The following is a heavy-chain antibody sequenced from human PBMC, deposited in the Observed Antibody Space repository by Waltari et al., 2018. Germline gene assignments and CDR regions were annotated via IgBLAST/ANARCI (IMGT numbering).Heavy chain of an antibody. J-gene: IGHJ4*02. CDR2: MSPKSGNT. CDR1: GYTFTSYD. Sequence: QVQLVQSGAEVKKPGASVKVSCKASGYTFTSYDINWVRQATGQGLEWMGWMSPKSGNTGYAQKFQGRVTMTRNTSISTAYMELSSLRSEDTAVYFCARVDCSSTSCTSYFDYWGQGTLVTVSS. D-gene: IGHD2-2*01. CDR3: ARVDCSSTSCTSYFDY. V-gene: IGHV1-8*01.